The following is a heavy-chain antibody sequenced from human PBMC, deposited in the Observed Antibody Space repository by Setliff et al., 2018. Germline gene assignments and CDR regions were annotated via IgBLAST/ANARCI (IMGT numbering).Heavy chain of an antibody. D-gene: IGHD2-8*01. J-gene: IGHJ4*02. Sequence: GGSLRLSCAGSGFPFDTYSVNWVRQVPGKGLEWISFISGSSNTIYYSASVKGRFTVSRDNANNSVYLQLNGLRVEDTAVYYCARSISFWNGAFYFDYWGQGNLVTVSS. V-gene: IGHV3-48*04. CDR3: ARSISFWNGAFYFDY. CDR1: GFPFDTYS. CDR2: ISGSSNTI.